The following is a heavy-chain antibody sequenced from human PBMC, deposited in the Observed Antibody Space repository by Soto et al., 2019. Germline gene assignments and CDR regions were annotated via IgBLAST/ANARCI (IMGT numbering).Heavy chain of an antibody. CDR3: AREAPMVRGVTHFDY. J-gene: IGHJ4*02. CDR1: GFTVSSNY. CDR2: IYSGGST. V-gene: IGHV3-66*01. D-gene: IGHD3-10*01. Sequence: GGSLRLSCAASGFTVSSNYMSWVRQAPGKGLEWVSVIYSGGSTYYADSVKGRFTISRDNSKNTLYLQMNSLRAEDTAVYYCAREAPMVRGVTHFDYWGQGTLVTVSS.